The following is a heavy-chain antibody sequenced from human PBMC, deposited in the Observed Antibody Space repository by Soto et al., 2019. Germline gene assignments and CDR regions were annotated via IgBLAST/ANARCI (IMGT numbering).Heavy chain of an antibody. CDR2: INHSGST. CDR1: GGSFSGYY. CDR3: AGAGSGKSTKYYFDY. Sequence: SETLSLTCAVYGGSFSGYYWSWIRQPPGKGLEWIGEINHSGSTNYNPSLKSRVTISVDTSKNQFSLKLSSVTAADTAVYYCAGAGSGKSTKYYFDYWGQGTLVTVSS. J-gene: IGHJ4*02. D-gene: IGHD3-10*01. V-gene: IGHV4-34*01.